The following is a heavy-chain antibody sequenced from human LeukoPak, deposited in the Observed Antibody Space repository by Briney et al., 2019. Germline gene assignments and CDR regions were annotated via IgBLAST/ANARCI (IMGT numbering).Heavy chain of an antibody. V-gene: IGHV1-69*05. J-gene: IGHJ6*03. CDR1: GGTFGSYA. CDR3: AISGSYEYYYYYMDV. Sequence: SVKVSCKASGGTFGSYAISWVRQAPGQGLEWMGGIIPIFGTANYAQKFQGRVTITTDESTSTAYMELSSLRSEDTAVYYCAISGSYEYYYYYMDVWGKGTTVTVSS. CDR2: IIPIFGTA. D-gene: IGHD1-26*01.